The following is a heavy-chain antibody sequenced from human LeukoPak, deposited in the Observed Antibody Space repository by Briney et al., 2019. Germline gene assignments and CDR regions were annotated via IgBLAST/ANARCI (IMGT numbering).Heavy chain of an antibody. D-gene: IGHD2-15*01. V-gene: IGHV1-8*01. CDR3: ARDSGQGGAFDI. Sequence: ASVKVSCKASGYTFTSYDINWVRQATGQGLEWMGWMDPNSGNTGYAQKFQGRVTMTRNTSISTAYMELSSLRSEDTAVYYCARDSGQGGAFDIWGQGTMVTVSS. J-gene: IGHJ3*02. CDR1: GYTFTSYD. CDR2: MDPNSGNT.